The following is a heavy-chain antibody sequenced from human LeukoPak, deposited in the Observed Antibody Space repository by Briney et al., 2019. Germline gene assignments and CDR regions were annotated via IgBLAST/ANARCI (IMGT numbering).Heavy chain of an antibody. J-gene: IGHJ6*03. V-gene: IGHV1-46*01. CDR2: INPSGGST. CDR1: GYTFTGYY. Sequence: ASVKVSCKASGYTFTGYYLHWVRQAPGQGLEWMGIINPSGGSTTYAQKFQGSVTMTRDTSTSTVYMELSSLRSEDTAVYYCAAAAPHYYYMDVWGKGTTVTVSS. D-gene: IGHD6-13*01. CDR3: AAAAPHYYYMDV.